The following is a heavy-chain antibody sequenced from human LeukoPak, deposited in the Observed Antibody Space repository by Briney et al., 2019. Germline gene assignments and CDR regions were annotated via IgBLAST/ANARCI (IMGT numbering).Heavy chain of an antibody. Sequence: GGSLRPSCAPSGFTVSDNYMSWVRQAPGKGLEWVSVIYSGGSTFYADSVKGRFTISRDSSKNTVYLQMNSLRGEDTAVYYCARDRAYSYGFAYYFADWGQGTLVTVSS. CDR1: GFTVSDNY. CDR2: IYSGGST. J-gene: IGHJ4*02. V-gene: IGHV3-66*01. CDR3: ARDRAYSYGFAYYFAD. D-gene: IGHD5-18*01.